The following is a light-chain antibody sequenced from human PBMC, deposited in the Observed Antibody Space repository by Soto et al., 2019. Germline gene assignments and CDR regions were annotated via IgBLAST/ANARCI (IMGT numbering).Light chain of an antibody. J-gene: IGLJ2*01. CDR3: AAWDASLNGPV. CDR2: TNN. Sequence: QPVLTQPPSASGTPGQRVTISCSGSSSNIGNNPVNWYQQLPGTAPKLLIYTNNERPSGVPDRFSGSKSGTSASLAISGLQSEDEADYYCAAWDASLNGPVFGGGTQLTVL. V-gene: IGLV1-44*01. CDR1: SSNIGNNP.